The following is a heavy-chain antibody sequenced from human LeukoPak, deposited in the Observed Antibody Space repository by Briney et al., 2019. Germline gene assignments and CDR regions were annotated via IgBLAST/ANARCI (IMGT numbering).Heavy chain of an antibody. Sequence: SETLSLTCTVSGGSISSYYWSWIRQPPGKGLEWIGYIYYSGSTNYNPSLKSRVTISVDTSKNQFSLKLSSMTAADTAVYYCARLERYSGYAVGYWGQGTLVTVSS. J-gene: IGHJ4*02. CDR2: IYYSGST. CDR3: ARLERYSGYAVGY. D-gene: IGHD5-12*01. CDR1: GGSISSYY. V-gene: IGHV4-59*08.